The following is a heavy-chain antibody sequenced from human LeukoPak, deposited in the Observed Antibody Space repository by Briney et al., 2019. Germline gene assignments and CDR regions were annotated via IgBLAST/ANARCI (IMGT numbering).Heavy chain of an antibody. CDR3: ARADSSGYQRQFDY. Sequence: GGSLRLSCAASGFTFSSHAMNWVRQASGKGLEWVSVIYSGGSTYYADSVKGRFTISRDNSKNTLYLQMNSLRAEDTAVYYCARADSSGYQRQFDYWGQGTLVTVSS. CDR1: GFTFSSHA. V-gene: IGHV3-53*01. D-gene: IGHD3-22*01. J-gene: IGHJ4*02. CDR2: IYSGGST.